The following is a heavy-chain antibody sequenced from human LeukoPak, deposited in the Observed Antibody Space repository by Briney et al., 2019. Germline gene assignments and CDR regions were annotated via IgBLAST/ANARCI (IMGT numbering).Heavy chain of an antibody. CDR2: IDSGSYT. V-gene: IGHV3-66*01. Sequence: GGSLRLSCAASRFTVSSSYMNWVRQAPGKGLEWVSLIDSGSYTYYADSVKGRFTISRDNSKNTLYLQMSSLRVEDTAVYYCARGGSGWYAFDSWGQGTLVTVSS. D-gene: IGHD6-19*01. CDR1: RFTVSSSY. J-gene: IGHJ4*02. CDR3: ARGGSGWYAFDS.